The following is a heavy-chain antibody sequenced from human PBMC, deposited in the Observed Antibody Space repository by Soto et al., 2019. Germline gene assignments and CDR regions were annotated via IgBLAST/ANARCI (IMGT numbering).Heavy chain of an antibody. CDR1: GFTFSSYG. V-gene: IGHV3-33*01. J-gene: IGHJ4*02. D-gene: IGHD6-13*01. CDR3: ARGGQWGAAARSPHEYYFDY. CDR2: VWYDGSNK. Sequence: QVQLVESGGGVVQPGRSLRLSCAASGFTFSSYGMHWVRQGPGKGLEWVAVVWYDGSNKYYADSVKGRFTISRDNSKNTVYLQMNSLRDEDTALYYCARGGQWGAAARSPHEYYFDYWGQGTLVTVSS.